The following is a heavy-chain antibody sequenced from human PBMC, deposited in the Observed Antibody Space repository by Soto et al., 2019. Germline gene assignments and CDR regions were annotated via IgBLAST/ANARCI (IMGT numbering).Heavy chain of an antibody. CDR2: IYSGGST. D-gene: IGHD2-15*01. Sequence: GGSLRLSCAASGFTVSSNYMSWVRQAPGKGLEWVSVIYSGGSTYYADSVKGRFTISRDNSKNTLYLQMNSLRAEDTAVYYCARDPYCSGGSCYSDWGQGTLVTV. CDR3: ARDPYCSGGSCYSD. V-gene: IGHV3-53*01. CDR1: GFTVSSNY. J-gene: IGHJ4*02.